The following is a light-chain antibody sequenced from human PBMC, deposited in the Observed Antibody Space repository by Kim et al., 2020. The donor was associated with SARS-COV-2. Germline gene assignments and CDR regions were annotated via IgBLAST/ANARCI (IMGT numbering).Light chain of an antibody. CDR3: CSNGV. CDR2: EVT. CDR1: SSVDGSYNR. Sequence: VSGTPGQSMTSASTATSSVDGSYNRVAWYQQHAGKAPKHMIYEVTERPSGVSKRFSGSKSGNTASLKISEVQAEDGDDYHCCSNGVFGGGTKLTVL. V-gene: IGLV2-23*02. J-gene: IGLJ2*01.